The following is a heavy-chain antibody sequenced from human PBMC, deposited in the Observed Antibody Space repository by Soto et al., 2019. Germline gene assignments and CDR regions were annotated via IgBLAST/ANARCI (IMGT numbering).Heavy chain of an antibody. CDR2: ISAYNGNT. CDR3: AREIAAREYYYYYGMDV. Sequence: GASVKVSCKASGYTFTSYGISWVRQAPGQGLEWMGWISAYNGNTNYAQKLQGRVTMATDTSTSTAYMELRSLRSDDTAVYYCAREIAAREYYYYYGMDVWDQGTTVTVSS. D-gene: IGHD6-6*01. V-gene: IGHV1-18*04. J-gene: IGHJ6*02. CDR1: GYTFTSYG.